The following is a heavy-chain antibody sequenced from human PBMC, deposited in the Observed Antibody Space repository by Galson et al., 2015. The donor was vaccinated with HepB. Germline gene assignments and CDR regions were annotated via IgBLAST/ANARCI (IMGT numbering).Heavy chain of an antibody. Sequence: SLRLSCAASGFTFSSYGMHWVRQAPGKGLEWVAVISYDGSNKYYADSVKGRFTISRDNSKNTLYLQMNSLRAEDTALYYCARVWQWVASRKLYYYYMDVWGKGTTVTVS. V-gene: IGHV3-30*03. CDR3: ARVWQWVASRKLYYYYMDV. D-gene: IGHD6-19*01. CDR1: GFTFSSYG. J-gene: IGHJ6*03. CDR2: ISYDGSNK.